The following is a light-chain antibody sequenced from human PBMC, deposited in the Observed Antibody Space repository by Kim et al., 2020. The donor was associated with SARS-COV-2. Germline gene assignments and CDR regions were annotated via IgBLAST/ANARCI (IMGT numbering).Light chain of an antibody. CDR1: QSVLYSSNNKNY. Sequence: RATINCHSSQSVLYSSNNKNYLTWYQQKPGQPPTLLIYWASTRDIGVPDRFSGSGSGTDFTLTISSLQAEDVAVYYCQQYYSTPYSFGQGTKLEI. J-gene: IGKJ2*03. V-gene: IGKV4-1*01. CDR3: QQYYSTPYS. CDR2: WAS.